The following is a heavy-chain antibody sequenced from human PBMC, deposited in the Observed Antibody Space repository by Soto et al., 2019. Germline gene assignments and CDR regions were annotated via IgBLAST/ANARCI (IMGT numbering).Heavy chain of an antibody. CDR1: GFTFSSYG. Sequence: QVQLVESGGGVVQPGRSLRLSCAASGFTFSSYGMHWVRQAPGKGLEWVAVISYDGSNKYYADSVKGRFTISRDNSKNTLYLQMNRLRAEDTAVYYCAKDRMVRGVKRIDYWGQGTLVTVSS. CDR2: ISYDGSNK. V-gene: IGHV3-30*18. J-gene: IGHJ4*02. CDR3: AKDRMVRGVKRIDY. D-gene: IGHD3-10*01.